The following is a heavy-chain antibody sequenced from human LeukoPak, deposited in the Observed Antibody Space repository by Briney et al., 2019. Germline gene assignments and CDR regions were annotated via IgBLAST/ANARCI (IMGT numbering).Heavy chain of an antibody. D-gene: IGHD2-2*01. CDR1: GFTFSNYW. Sequence: PGGSLRLSCTASGFTFSNYWMSWVRQAPNKGLEWVANIKYDGSEKYYVDSVKGRFTISRDNAKNSLYLQMNSLRAEDTAVYYCARDASSHQLPPRLDSYGMDVWGQGTTVTVSS. V-gene: IGHV3-7*01. CDR2: IKYDGSEK. J-gene: IGHJ6*02. CDR3: ARDASSHQLPPRLDSYGMDV.